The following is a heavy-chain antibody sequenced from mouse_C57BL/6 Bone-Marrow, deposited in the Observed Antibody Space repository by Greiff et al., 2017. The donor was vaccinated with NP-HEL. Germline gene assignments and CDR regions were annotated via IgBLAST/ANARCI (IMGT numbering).Heavy chain of an antibody. CDR3: ARRSYYGSSSPWFAY. CDR2: IHPNSGST. Sequence: QVQLQQPGAELVKPGASVKLSCKASGYTFTSYWMHWVKQRPGQGLEWIGMIHPNSGSTNYNEKFKSKATLTVDKSSSTAYMQISSLTSEDSAVYYCARRSYYGSSSPWFAYWGQGTLVTVSA. CDR1: GYTFTSYW. V-gene: IGHV1-64*01. J-gene: IGHJ3*01. D-gene: IGHD1-1*01.